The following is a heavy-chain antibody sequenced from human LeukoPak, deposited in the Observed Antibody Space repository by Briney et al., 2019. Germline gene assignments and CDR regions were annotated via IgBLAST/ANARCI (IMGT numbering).Heavy chain of an antibody. J-gene: IGHJ4*02. CDR2: IYFSGVT. CDR1: GGSITNSYSY. V-gene: IGHV4-39*01. CDR3: ARTRYYYNSRSYGAPYYFDY. Sequence: SETLSLTCTVSGGSITNSYSYWGWIRQPPGKGLEWIGNIYFSGVTYYNSSLKSRVTISVDTSKNQFSLKLSSVTAADTAVYYCARTRYYYNSRSYGAPYYFDYWGQGTLVTVSS. D-gene: IGHD3-10*01.